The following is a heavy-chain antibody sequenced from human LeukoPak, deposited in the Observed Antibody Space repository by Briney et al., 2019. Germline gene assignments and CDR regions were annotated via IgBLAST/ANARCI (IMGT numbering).Heavy chain of an antibody. CDR3: AKENEQLADNWFDP. CDR2: ISWNSGSI. Sequence: PGGSLRLSCAASGFTFDDYAMHWVRQAPGKGLEWVSGISWNSGSIGYADSVKGRFTISRDNAKNSLYLQMNSLRAEDTALYYCAKENEQLADNWFDPWGQGTLVTVSS. V-gene: IGHV3-9*01. J-gene: IGHJ5*02. CDR1: GFTFDDYA. D-gene: IGHD6-13*01.